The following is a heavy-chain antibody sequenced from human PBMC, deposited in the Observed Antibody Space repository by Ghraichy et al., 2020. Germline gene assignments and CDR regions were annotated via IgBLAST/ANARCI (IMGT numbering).Heavy chain of an antibody. Sequence: SETLSLTCAVYGGSFSGYYWSWIRQPPGKGLEWIGEINHSGSTNYNPSLKSRVTISVDTSKNQFSLKLSSVTAADTAVYYCARAYLSYTVTTGYYYYGMDVWGQGTTVTVSS. CDR2: INHSGST. CDR3: ARAYLSYTVTTGYYYYGMDV. CDR1: GGSFSGYY. V-gene: IGHV4-34*01. J-gene: IGHJ6*02. D-gene: IGHD4-17*01.